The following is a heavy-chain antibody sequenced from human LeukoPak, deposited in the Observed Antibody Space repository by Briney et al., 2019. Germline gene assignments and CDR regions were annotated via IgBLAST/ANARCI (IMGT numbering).Heavy chain of an antibody. V-gene: IGHV4-34*01. J-gene: IGHJ4*02. CDR1: GGSFSGYY. CDR2: INHSGST. Sequence: SETLSLTCAVYGGSFSGYYWSWIRQPPGNGLEWIGEINHSGSTNYNPSLKSRVTISVDTSKNQFSLKLSSVTAADTAVYYCARGPHDYGDSEFDYWGQGTLVTVSS. D-gene: IGHD4-17*01. CDR3: ARGPHDYGDSEFDY.